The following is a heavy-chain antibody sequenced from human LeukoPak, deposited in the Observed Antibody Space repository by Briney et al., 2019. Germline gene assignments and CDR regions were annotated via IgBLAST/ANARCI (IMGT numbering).Heavy chain of an antibody. V-gene: IGHV3-23*01. Sequence: GGSLRLSCAASGFTFSSYAMSWVRQAPGKGLEWVSAISGSGGSTYYADSVKGRFTISRDNSKTTLYLQMNSLRAEDTAVYYCAKDLRTGYSYGRYYFDYWGQGTLVTVSS. D-gene: IGHD5-18*01. J-gene: IGHJ4*02. CDR2: ISGSGGST. CDR1: GFTFSSYA. CDR3: AKDLRTGYSYGRYYFDY.